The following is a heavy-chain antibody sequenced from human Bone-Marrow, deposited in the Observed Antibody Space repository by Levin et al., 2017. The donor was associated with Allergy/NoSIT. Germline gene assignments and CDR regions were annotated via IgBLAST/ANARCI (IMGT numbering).Heavy chain of an antibody. J-gene: IGHJ6*02. CDR3: ASPTIFGVVIPSDYYYYGMDG. V-gene: IGHV1-69*01. CDR2: IIPIFGTA. Sequence: KAGESLKISCKASGGTFSSYAISWVRQAPGQGLEWMGGIIPIFGTANYAQKFQGRVTITADESTSTAYMELSSLRSEDTAVYYCASPTIFGVVIPSDYYYYGMDGWGQGTTVTVSS. CDR1: GGTFSSYA. D-gene: IGHD3-3*01.